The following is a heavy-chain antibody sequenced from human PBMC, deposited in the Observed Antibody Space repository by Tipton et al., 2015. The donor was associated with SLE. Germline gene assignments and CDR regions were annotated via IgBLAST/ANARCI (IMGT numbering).Heavy chain of an antibody. D-gene: IGHD1-14*01. CDR1: GGSISSNY. CDR3: ARDRCINTTCRWFFDP. V-gene: IGHV4-4*08. Sequence: TLSLTCSVSGGSISSNYWIWIRQPPGKGLEWIGYISNGGGTNYNPSLKSRVTISVDTAKNQFSLKLTSVTAADTAVYFCARDRCINTTCRWFFDPWGRGTLVTVSS. CDR2: ISNGGGT. J-gene: IGHJ2*01.